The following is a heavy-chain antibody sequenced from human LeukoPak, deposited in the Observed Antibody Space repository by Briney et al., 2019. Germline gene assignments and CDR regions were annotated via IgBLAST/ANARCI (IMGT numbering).Heavy chain of an antibody. CDR1: GGSISSYY. V-gene: IGHV4-59*08. CDR2: IYYSGST. D-gene: IGHD1-26*01. J-gene: IGHJ4*02. CDR3: ARHQGGSYQLPGFDY. Sequence: PSETLSLTCTVSGGSISSYYWSWIRQPPGKGLEWIGYIYYSGSTNYNPSLKSRVTISADTSKNHFSLKLSSVTAADTAVYYRARHQGGSYQLPGFDYWGQGTLVTVSS.